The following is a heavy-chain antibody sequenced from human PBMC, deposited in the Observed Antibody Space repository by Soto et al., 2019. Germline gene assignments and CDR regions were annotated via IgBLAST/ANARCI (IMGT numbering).Heavy chain of an antibody. CDR1: GDTFSTYT. Sequence: QVQLVQSGAEVKKPGSSVKVSCKAPGDTFSTYTITWVRQAPGQGLEWMGGITPRSATSNYAQKFQGRVTITSDESTSIVYMELSSLSSEDTAVYYCAREGLVLVPSTVTSDYYYYAMDVWGQGTTVTVSS. CDR3: AREGLVLVPSTVTSDYYYYAMDV. CDR2: ITPRSATS. D-gene: IGHD2-2*01. J-gene: IGHJ6*02. V-gene: IGHV1-69*05.